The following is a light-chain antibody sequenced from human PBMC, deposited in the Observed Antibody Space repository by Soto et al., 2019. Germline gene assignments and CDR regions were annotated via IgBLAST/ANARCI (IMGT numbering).Light chain of an antibody. J-gene: IGKJ4*01. CDR3: HRHETYPLA. CDR1: RDIGTW. CDR2: RAS. Sequence: TQMTQSPSTLSASVGDSVSITCRASRDIGTWLVWFQQKPGRAPNLLIYRASTLARGVPSRFSDSGSGAEFTLTISSLQPDDFATYYCHRHETYPLAFGGGTKVDI. V-gene: IGKV1-5*03.